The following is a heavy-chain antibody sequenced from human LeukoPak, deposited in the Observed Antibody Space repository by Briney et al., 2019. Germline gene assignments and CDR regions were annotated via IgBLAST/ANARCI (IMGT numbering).Heavy chain of an antibody. CDR3: ARDLTLGYCSSTSCLSPYYYYGMDV. Sequence: GGSLRLSCAASGFTFSDYYMSWIRQAPGKGLEWVSYISSSGSTIYYADSVKGRFTISRDNAKNSLYLQMNSLRAEDTAVYYCARDLTLGYCSSTSCLSPYYYYGMDVWGQGTTVTVSS. J-gene: IGHJ6*02. V-gene: IGHV3-11*01. D-gene: IGHD2-2*01. CDR1: GFTFSDYY. CDR2: ISSSGSTI.